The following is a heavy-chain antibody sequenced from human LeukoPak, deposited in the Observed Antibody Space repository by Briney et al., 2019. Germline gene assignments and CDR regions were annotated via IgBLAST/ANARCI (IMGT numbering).Heavy chain of an antibody. CDR3: AREGREWFYAHCSGGSCHVRAFDI. D-gene: IGHD2-15*01. Sequence: PSETLSLTCTVSGGSISSYYWSWIRHPPGKGLEWIGYIYYSGSTNYNPSLKSRVTISVDTSKNQFSLKLSSVTAADTAVYYCAREGREWFYAHCSGGSCHVRAFDICGQGTMVTVSS. CDR2: IYYSGST. V-gene: IGHV4-59*01. J-gene: IGHJ3*02. CDR1: GGSISSYY.